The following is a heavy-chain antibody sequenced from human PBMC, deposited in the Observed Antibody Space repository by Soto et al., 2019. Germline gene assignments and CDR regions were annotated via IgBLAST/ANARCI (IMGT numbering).Heavy chain of an antibody. CDR1: GGSVSSGSYY. D-gene: IGHD6-19*01. CDR2: IYYSGST. Sequence: SETLSLTCTVSGGSVSSGSYYWSWSRQPPGKGLEWIGYIYYSGSTNYNPSLKSGVTISVDTAKNQFSLKLSSVTAADTAVYYCESCIAVAGTFWFDHCGQGTLVTVSS. V-gene: IGHV4-61*01. CDR3: ESCIAVAGTFWFDH. J-gene: IGHJ5*02.